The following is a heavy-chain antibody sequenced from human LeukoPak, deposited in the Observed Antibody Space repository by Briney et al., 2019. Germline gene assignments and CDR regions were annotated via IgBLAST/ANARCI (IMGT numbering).Heavy chain of an antibody. V-gene: IGHV4-4*02. Sequence: SETPSLTCAVSGGSITSSNWWSWVRQPPGKGLEWIGEIYHGGSTNYSPSLRSRVNISVDKSKNQFSLTLSSVTAADTAVYYCASGGIAARPGYWGQGTLVTVSS. D-gene: IGHD6-6*01. J-gene: IGHJ4*02. CDR2: IYHGGST. CDR1: GGSITSSNW. CDR3: ASGGIAARPGY.